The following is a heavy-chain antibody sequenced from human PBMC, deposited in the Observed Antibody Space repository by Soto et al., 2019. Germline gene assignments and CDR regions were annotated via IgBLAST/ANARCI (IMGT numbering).Heavy chain of an antibody. J-gene: IGHJ4*02. CDR2: IYYSGST. CDR3: ARGAVLRFLGDLDY. V-gene: IGHV4-30-4*01. Sequence: SETLSLTCTVSGGSISSGDYYWSWIRQPPGKGLEWIGYIYYSGSTYYNPSLKSRVTISVDTSKNQFSLKLSSVTAADTAVYYCARGAVLRFLGDLDYWGQGTLVTVSS. CDR1: GGSISSGDYY. D-gene: IGHD3-3*01.